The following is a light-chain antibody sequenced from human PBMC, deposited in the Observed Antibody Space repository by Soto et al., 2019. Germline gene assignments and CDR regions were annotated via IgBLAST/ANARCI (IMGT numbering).Light chain of an antibody. V-gene: IGLV2-14*01. Sequence: QSALTQPASVSGSPGQSITISCTGTSSDVGGYNYVSWYQQHPGKAPKLMIYDVSNRPSGVSNRFSGSKSGNTASLTISGLQAEDAVDYYCSSYTSSSTPYVFGTGTKVTVL. CDR3: SSYTSSSTPYV. J-gene: IGLJ1*01. CDR1: SSDVGGYNY. CDR2: DVS.